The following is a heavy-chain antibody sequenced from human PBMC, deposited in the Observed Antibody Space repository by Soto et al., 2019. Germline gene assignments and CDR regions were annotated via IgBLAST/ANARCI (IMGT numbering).Heavy chain of an antibody. CDR3: AMEYCSSTSCYSDY. CDR1: GGTFSSYT. D-gene: IGHD2-2*02. J-gene: IGHJ4*02. V-gene: IGHV1-69*02. Sequence: SVEVSCKASGGTFSSYTIRWVRQATGKGLEGMGRIIPILGIANYAQKFQGRVTITADKSTSTAYMELSSLRSEATDVNYCAMEYCSSTSCYSDYWGQAPLGTLSS. CDR2: IIPILGIA.